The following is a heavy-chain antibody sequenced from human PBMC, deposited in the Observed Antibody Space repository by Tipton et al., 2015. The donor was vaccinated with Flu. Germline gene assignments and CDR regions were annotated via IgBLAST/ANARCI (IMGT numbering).Heavy chain of an antibody. J-gene: IGHJ4*02. CDR1: GDSISSDFY. CDR3: ARGSGYANAYLDF. V-gene: IGHV4-38-2*01. CDR2: VSRTGST. Sequence: TLSLTCAVSGDSISSDFYWAWIRQFPGKGLEWIGTVSRTGSTIYNPSLKSRVTISIDTSKNQFSLNMRSVTAADTAIYYCARGSGYANAYLDFWGQGTLVTVSS. D-gene: IGHD5-12*01.